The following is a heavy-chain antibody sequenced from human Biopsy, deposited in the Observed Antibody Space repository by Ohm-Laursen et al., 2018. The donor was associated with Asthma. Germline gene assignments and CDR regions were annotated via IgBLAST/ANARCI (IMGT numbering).Heavy chain of an antibody. V-gene: IGHV3-7*01. CDR1: GFTFGDYW. J-gene: IGHJ1*01. Sequence: SLRLSCTASGFTFGDYWMSWVRQAPGKKLEWVANIKHDGSEKNHVDSLKGRFTISRDNAKNSLYLQMNSLRAEDTAVYYCARTFHFWSPYHAEHYQLWGQGTLVTVSS. D-gene: IGHD3-3*02. CDR3: ARTFHFWSPYHAEHYQL. CDR2: IKHDGSEK.